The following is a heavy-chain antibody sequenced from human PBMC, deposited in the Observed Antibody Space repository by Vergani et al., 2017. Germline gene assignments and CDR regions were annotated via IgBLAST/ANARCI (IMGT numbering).Heavy chain of an antibody. CDR3: ARVLDYCSSTSCYGFDY. CDR2: IIPIFGTA. V-gene: IGHV1-69*12. CDR1: GGTFSSYA. Sequence: QVQLVQSGAEVKKPGSSVKVSCKASGGTFSSYAISWVRQAPGQGLEWMGGIIPIFGTANYAQKFQGRVTITADESTSTAYMELSSLRSEDTAVYYCARVLDYCSSTSCYGFDYWGQGTLVTVSS. J-gene: IGHJ4*02. D-gene: IGHD2-2*01.